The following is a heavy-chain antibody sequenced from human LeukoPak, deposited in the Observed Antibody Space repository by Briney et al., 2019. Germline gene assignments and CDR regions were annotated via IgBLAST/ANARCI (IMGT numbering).Heavy chain of an antibody. CDR1: GFTFSSYG. CDR3: AKGRTTVTTWDAFDI. D-gene: IGHD4-17*01. V-gene: IGHV3-30*18. CDR2: ISYDGSNK. Sequence: PGRSLRLSCAASGFTFSSYGMHWVRQAPSKGLEWVAVISYDGSNKYYADSVKGRFTISRDNSKNTLYLQMNSLRAEDTAVYYCAKGRTTVTTWDAFDIWGQGTMVTVSS. J-gene: IGHJ3*02.